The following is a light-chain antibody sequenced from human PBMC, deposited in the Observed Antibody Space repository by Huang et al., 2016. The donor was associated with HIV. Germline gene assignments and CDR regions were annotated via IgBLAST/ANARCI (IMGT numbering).Light chain of an antibody. CDR1: QSVSSY. Sequence: EIVLTQSPATLFLSPGERATLSCRASQSVSSYLAWYQQKPGQAPRLLIYDTFNRATGIPARFSGSGSGTDFTLTISGLEPEDFAVYYCQQRSDWPLTFGGGTKVEIK. CDR2: DTF. CDR3: QQRSDWPLT. J-gene: IGKJ4*01. V-gene: IGKV3-11*01.